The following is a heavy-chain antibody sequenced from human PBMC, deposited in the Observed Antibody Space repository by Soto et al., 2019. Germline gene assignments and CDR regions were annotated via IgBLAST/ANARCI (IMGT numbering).Heavy chain of an antibody. J-gene: IGHJ5*02. CDR2: IYYTGTT. CDR3: AAGVFSSGFSYNEIQWFDP. D-gene: IGHD3-3*01. V-gene: IGHV4-59*03. CDR1: SGSISSYY. Sequence: QLQLQESGPGQVTPSETLSLTCTVSSGSISSYYWSWVRQSPGRGLEWIRHIYYTGTTNYNPSLKSRVSISIDTSKIQFSLKVTSVTAADTAVYYCAAGVFSSGFSYNEIQWFDPWGQGTLVTVSS.